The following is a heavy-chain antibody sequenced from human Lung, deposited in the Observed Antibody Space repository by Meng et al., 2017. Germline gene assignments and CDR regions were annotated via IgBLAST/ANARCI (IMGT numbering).Heavy chain of an antibody. V-gene: IGHV3-30*04. CDR2: ISYDGSNQ. CDR3: ARNNYGDYYFDY. J-gene: IGHJ4*02. D-gene: IGHD4-17*01. CDR1: GFTFSRNA. Sequence: QLQLVEAGGAVVQPGRSLSLSCAASGFTFSRNAMHWVRQAPGKGLEWVSAISYDGSNQHYADSVKGRFTISRDNSENTLYLQMNSLRAEDTAVYYCARNNYGDYYFDYWGQGTLVTVSS.